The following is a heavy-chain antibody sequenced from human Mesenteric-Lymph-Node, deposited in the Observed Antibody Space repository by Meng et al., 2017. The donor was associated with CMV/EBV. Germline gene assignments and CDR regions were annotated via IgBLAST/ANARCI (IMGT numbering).Heavy chain of an antibody. Sequence: GESLKISCAASGFTFRSYGMHWVRQAPGKGLEWLAFIRDDGSNHYYADSVKGRFTISRDNSKSTLYLLLNSLRGEDTAVYYCAKEEAATAWPAPDFWGQGTLVTVSS. CDR1: GFTFRSYG. D-gene: IGHD6-25*01. J-gene: IGHJ4*02. CDR3: AKEEAATAWPAPDF. V-gene: IGHV3-30*02. CDR2: IRDDGSNH.